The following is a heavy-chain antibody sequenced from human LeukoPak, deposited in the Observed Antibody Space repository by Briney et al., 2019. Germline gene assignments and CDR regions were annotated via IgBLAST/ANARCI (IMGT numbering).Heavy chain of an antibody. CDR2: FDPEDGET. CDR1: GYTLTELS. D-gene: IGHD5-12*01. V-gene: IGHV1-24*01. CDR3: ATARISGYSGYAEYFDY. Sequence: ASVKVSCKVSGYTLTELSMHWVRHAPGKGLEWMGGFDPEDGETIYAQKFQGRVTMTEDTSTDTAYMELSSLRSEDTAVYYCATARISGYSGYAEYFDYWGQGTLVTVSS. J-gene: IGHJ4*02.